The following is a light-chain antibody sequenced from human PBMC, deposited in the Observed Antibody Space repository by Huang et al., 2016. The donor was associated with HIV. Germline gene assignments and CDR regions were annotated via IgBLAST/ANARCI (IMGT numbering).Light chain of an antibody. V-gene: IGKV3-20*01. J-gene: IGKJ2*01. CDR3: QQYGNYLET. Sequence: EIVLTQSPGTLSLSPGERATLSCRASQSVNSNYLAWYQHKPGQAPRLLIYGASSRATGIPDRFSGSGAGTDFTLTISRLEPEDVAVYYCQQYGNYLETFGQGTNLEIK. CDR2: GAS. CDR1: QSVNSNY.